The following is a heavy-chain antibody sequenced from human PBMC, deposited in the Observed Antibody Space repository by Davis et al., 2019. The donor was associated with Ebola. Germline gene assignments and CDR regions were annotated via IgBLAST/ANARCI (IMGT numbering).Heavy chain of an antibody. Sequence: GESLKISCSASGFTFSSYAMNWVRRAPGKGLEWVSGIGGGGDSTHYADSVKGRFTISRDNSKNTLYLQMNSLRAEDTAIYYCARETGSDAFDIWGQGTMVTVSS. D-gene: IGHD7-27*01. CDR3: ARETGSDAFDI. CDR2: IGGGGDST. CDR1: GFTFSSYA. V-gene: IGHV3-23*01. J-gene: IGHJ3*02.